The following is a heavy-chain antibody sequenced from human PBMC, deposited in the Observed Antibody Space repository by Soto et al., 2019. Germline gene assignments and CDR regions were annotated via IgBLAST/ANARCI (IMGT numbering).Heavy chain of an antibody. CDR1: GYTFAGPS. CDR2: INPDNGGT. J-gene: IGHJ2*01. Sequence: ASVKVSCKASGYTFAGPSIHWVRQAPGQGLEWMGWINPDNGGTNYAQRFQGRVTMTRDTSISTAYMELSKLRAEDTAVYFCAKTPRATTVVTRYWYFDLWGRGTLVTVSS. CDR3: AKTPRATTVVTRYWYFDL. D-gene: IGHD4-17*01. V-gene: IGHV1-2*02.